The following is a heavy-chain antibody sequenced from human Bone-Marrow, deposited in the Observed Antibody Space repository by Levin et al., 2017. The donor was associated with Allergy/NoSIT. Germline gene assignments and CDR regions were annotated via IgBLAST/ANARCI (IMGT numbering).Heavy chain of an antibody. CDR3: ATADVIVGVKWFDP. J-gene: IGHJ5*02. D-gene: IGHD3-16*01. Sequence: GGSLRLSCAASGFSFSNYSMNWVRQAPGKGLEWVSSISGRSRKIFYADSVKGRFTISRDNGKKSPYLQMNSLRDDETSVYYCATADVIVGVKWFDPWGQGTLVTVSS. V-gene: IGHV3-21*01. CDR2: ISGRSRKI. CDR1: GFSFSNYS.